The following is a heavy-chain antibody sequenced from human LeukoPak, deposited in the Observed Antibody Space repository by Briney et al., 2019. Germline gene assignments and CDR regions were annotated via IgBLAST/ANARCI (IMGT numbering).Heavy chain of an antibody. D-gene: IGHD2-21*02. J-gene: IGHJ4*02. CDR3: ARSYCGGDCCFDY. V-gene: IGHV4-39*01. CDR2: IYYSGST. Sequence: SETLSLTCTVSGGSISSSSYYWGWIRQPPGKGLEWIGSIYYSGSTYYNPSLKSRVTISVDTSKNQFSLKLSSVTAADTAVYYCARSYCGGDCCFDYWGQETLVTVSS. CDR1: GGSISSSSYY.